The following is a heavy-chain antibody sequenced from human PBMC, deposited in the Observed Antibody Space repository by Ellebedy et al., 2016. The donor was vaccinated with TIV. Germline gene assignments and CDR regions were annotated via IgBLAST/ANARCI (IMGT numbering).Heavy chain of an antibody. J-gene: IGHJ3*01. CDR3: ARDPVGVGPAFDV. D-gene: IGHD4-23*01. Sequence: PGGSLRLSCAASGLTFSSHAMSLVRQAPGKGLEWVSSITESGGNTYYADSVKGRVTISRDNSNDTLYLQMNSLRAEDTAIYYCARDPVGVGPAFDVWGQGTMVTVSS. V-gene: IGHV3-23*01. CDR2: ITESGGNT. CDR1: GLTFSSHA.